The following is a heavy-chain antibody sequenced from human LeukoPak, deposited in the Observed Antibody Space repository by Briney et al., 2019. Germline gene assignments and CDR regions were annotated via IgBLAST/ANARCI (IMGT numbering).Heavy chain of an antibody. Sequence: SETLSLTCSVSGGSITSYYWSWVRQPPGKGLEWIGYIFYSGSTNYNPSLKSRVTISVDTSKNEFSLKLSSVTAADTAVYYCALRYFDRDYWGQGTLVTVSS. CDR3: ALRYFDRDY. V-gene: IGHV4-59*08. CDR1: GGSITSYY. J-gene: IGHJ4*02. D-gene: IGHD3-9*01. CDR2: IFYSGST.